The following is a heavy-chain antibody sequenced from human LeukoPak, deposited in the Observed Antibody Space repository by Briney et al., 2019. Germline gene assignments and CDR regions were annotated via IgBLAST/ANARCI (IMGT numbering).Heavy chain of an antibody. CDR2: IWYDGSNK. Sequence: GGSLRLPCAASGFTFSSYGMHWVRQAPGKGLEWVVVIWYDGSNKYYADSVKGRFTISRDNSKNTLYLQMNSLRAEDTAVYYCARSQFNYYDSSGPTRVDYWGQGTLVTVSS. D-gene: IGHD3-22*01. CDR1: GFTFSSYG. J-gene: IGHJ4*02. V-gene: IGHV3-33*01. CDR3: ARSQFNYYDSSGPTRVDY.